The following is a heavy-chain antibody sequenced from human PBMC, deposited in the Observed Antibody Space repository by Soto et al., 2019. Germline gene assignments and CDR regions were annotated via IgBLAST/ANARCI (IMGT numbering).Heavy chain of an antibody. CDR3: VRGRYGSEIH. D-gene: IGHD3-10*01. J-gene: IGHJ4*02. Sequence: EVRLVEPGGGLVKPGGSLRLSCAAFGLTVSSNYMTWVRLAPGKGREWVSLVYSGGATHYAASVKGRFTISTHSSQNTLFLQMNSLRTEDTATYYCVRGRYGSEIHWGQGTKVTVSS. V-gene: IGHV3-53*04. CDR2: VYSGGAT. CDR1: GLTVSSNY.